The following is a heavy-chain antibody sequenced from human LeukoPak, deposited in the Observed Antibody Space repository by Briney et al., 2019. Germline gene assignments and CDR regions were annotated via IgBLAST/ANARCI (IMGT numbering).Heavy chain of an antibody. CDR1: GGSISSSSYY. J-gene: IGHJ6*03. CDR2: INNDGSGK. V-gene: IGHV3-7*01. CDR3: ARDDGDV. Sequence: ETLSLTCTVSGGSISSSSYYWGWIRQPPGKGPEWVASINNDGSGKYFVDSVKDRFTISRDNAKNSLYLQINSLKVEDTAIYYCARDDGDVWGIGTTVTVSS.